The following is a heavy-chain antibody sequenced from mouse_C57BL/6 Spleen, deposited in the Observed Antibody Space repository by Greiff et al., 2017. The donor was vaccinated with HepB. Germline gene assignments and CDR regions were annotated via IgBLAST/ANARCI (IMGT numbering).Heavy chain of an antibody. CDR3: ARGGVRRFAY. CDR2: ILPGSGST. Sequence: QVQLQQSGAELMKPGASVKLSCKATGYTFTGYWIEWVKQRPGHGLEWIGEILPGSGSTNYNEKFKGKATFTADTSSNTAYMQLNRLTTEDSAIYYYARGGVRRFAYWSQGTLVTVSA. D-gene: IGHD2-14*01. CDR1: GYTFTGYW. J-gene: IGHJ3*01. V-gene: IGHV1-9*01.